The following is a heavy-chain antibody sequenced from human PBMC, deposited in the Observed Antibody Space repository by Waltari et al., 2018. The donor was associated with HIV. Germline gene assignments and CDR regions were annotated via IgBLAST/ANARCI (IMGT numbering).Heavy chain of an antibody. V-gene: IGHV3-7*02. Sequence: DVHLVESGGALVQPGGSLSLSCAASGFTFSGNWMSWVRQAPGKGLEWVANIDPVGITKYHVDSVRGRFTISRDNAKNSLYLQMSSLRAEDTAVYYCASGLGDWGYWGRGTLVTVSS. D-gene: IGHD2-21*02. J-gene: IGHJ4*02. CDR1: GFTFSGNW. CDR3: ASGLGDWGY. CDR2: IDPVGITK.